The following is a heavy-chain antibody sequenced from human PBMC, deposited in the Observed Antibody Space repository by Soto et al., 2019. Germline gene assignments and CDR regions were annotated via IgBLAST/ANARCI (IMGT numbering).Heavy chain of an antibody. D-gene: IGHD2-2*01. CDR3: ARADIVLVPAALSFDF. CDR2: IYYSGST. Sequence: CTVSGGSVSSGSYYWSWIRQPPGKGLEWIGYIYYSGSTNYNPSLKSRVTISVDTSKNQFSLKLSSVTAADTAVYYCARADIVLVPAALSFDFRGQGTLVTVSS. CDR1: GGSVSSGSYY. J-gene: IGHJ4*02. V-gene: IGHV4-61*01.